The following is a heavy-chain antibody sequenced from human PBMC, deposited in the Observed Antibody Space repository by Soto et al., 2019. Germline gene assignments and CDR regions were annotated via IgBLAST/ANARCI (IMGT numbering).Heavy chain of an antibody. D-gene: IGHD1-1*01. Sequence: EVQLLESGGGLVQPGGSLRLSCAASGFTFSAYAMGWVRQAPGKGLEWVSTIHGGGGATHYADSVKGRFTISRDDSKNTLNAQMSRLRAEDTAVYYCAKFEGHPLEYWYLDFWGRGTLVTVSS. V-gene: IGHV3-23*01. CDR1: GFTFSAYA. J-gene: IGHJ2*01. CDR3: AKFEGHPLEYWYLDF. CDR2: IHGGGGAT.